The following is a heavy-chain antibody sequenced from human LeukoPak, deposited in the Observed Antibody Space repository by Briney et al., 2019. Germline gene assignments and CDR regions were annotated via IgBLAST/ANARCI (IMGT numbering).Heavy chain of an antibody. V-gene: IGHV4-38-2*02. D-gene: IGHD2-21*01. CDR1: GYSISSGYY. CDR2: IYHSGST. J-gene: IGHJ3*02. CDR3: ARVSGGGDFNDAFDI. Sequence: SETLSLTCTVSGYSISSGYYWGWIRQPPGKGLEWIGSIYHSGSTYYNPSLKSRVTISVDTSKNQFSLKLSSVTAADTAVYYCARVSGGGDFNDAFDIWGQGTMVTVSS.